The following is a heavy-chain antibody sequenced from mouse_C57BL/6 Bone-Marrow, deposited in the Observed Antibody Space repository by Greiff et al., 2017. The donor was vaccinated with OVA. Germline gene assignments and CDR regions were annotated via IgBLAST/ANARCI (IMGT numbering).Heavy chain of an antibody. CDR2: ISDGGSYT. V-gene: IGHV5-4*03. Sequence: DVKLVESGGGLVKPGGSLKLSCAASGFTFSSYAMSWVRQTPEKRLEWVATISDGGSYTYYPDNVKGRFTISRDNAKNNLYLQMSHLKSEDTAMYSCAIGFAYWGQGTLVTVS. CDR1: GFTFSSYA. J-gene: IGHJ3*01. CDR3: AIGFAY.